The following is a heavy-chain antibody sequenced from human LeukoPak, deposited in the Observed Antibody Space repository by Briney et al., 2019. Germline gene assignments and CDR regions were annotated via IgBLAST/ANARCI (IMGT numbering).Heavy chain of an antibody. CDR1: GYSFATFW. V-gene: IGHV5-51*01. CDR3: ASITAVAHAFDI. D-gene: IGHD4-23*01. J-gene: IGHJ3*02. Sequence: GESLQISCKGSGYSFATFWIGWVRQLPGKGLEWMGIIYPGDSETRYSPSFQGQVTFSADKSITTAYLQWSSLKASDSAMYYCASITAVAHAFDIWGQGTMVTVSS. CDR2: IYPGDSET.